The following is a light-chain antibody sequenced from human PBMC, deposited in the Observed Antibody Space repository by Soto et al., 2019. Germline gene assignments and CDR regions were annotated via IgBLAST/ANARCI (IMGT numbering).Light chain of an antibody. J-gene: IGKJ4*01. CDR3: QQRSNWPPLT. V-gene: IGKV3-11*01. CDR2: DAS. CDR1: QSVSSY. Sequence: EIVLTQSPATMSLSPGERDTLSCRASQSVSSYLAWYQQKPGQAPRLLIYDASNRATGIPARFSGSGSGTDFTLTISSLEPEDFAVYYCQQRSNWPPLTFGGGTKVDNK.